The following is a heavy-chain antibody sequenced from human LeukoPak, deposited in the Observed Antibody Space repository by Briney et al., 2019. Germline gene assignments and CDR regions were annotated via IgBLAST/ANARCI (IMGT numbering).Heavy chain of an antibody. Sequence: SETLSLTCTVSGYSISSGHYWGWIRQPPGKGLEWIGSIYHSGSTYYNPSLKSRVTISVDTSKNQFSLKLSSLTAADTAVYYCARERGDFDYWGQGTLVTVSS. CDR3: ARERGDFDY. CDR2: IYHSGST. J-gene: IGHJ4*02. V-gene: IGHV4-38-2*02. CDR1: GYSISSGHY.